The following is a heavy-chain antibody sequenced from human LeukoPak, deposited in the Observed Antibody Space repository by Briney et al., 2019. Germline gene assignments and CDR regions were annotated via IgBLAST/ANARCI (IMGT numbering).Heavy chain of an antibody. CDR3: TSLPWGYVLDI. V-gene: IGHV3-74*01. Sequence: GGSLRLSCEASGFTFSNFWMHWVRQAPGKGLVWVSRINRDGSSTTYADSVKGRFTTSRDNAKNTLYLQMNSLRAEDTAMYYCTSLPWGYVLDIWGQGTMVTVSS. CDR1: GFTFSNFW. J-gene: IGHJ3*02. D-gene: IGHD3-10*02. CDR2: INRDGSST.